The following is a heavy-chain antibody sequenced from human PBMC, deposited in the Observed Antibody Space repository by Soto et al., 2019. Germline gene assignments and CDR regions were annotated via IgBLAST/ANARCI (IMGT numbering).Heavy chain of an antibody. J-gene: IGHJ6*02. Sequence: QVQLVQSGAEVKKPGASVKVSCKAPGYTFTSYAMHRVRQAPGQRLEWMGWSNAGNGNTKYSQEFQGRVTITRDTSASTAYMELSSLRSEDMAVYYCARSLSGYEPYYGMDVWGQGTTVTVSS. CDR3: ARSLSGYEPYYGMDV. D-gene: IGHD5-12*01. V-gene: IGHV1-3*02. CDR2: SNAGNGNT. CDR1: GYTFTSYA.